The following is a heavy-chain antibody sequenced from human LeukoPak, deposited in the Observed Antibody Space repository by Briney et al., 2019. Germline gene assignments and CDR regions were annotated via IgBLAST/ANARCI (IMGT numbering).Heavy chain of an antibody. Sequence: SVKVSCKASGYTFTGYYMHWVRQAPGQGLEWMGWINPNSGGTNYAQKFQGRVTMTRDTSISTAYMELSRLRSDDTAVYYCARDLNDYGDYGVFPGAFDIWGQGTMVTVSS. V-gene: IGHV1-2*02. CDR2: INPNSGGT. CDR3: ARDLNDYGDYGVFPGAFDI. J-gene: IGHJ3*02. D-gene: IGHD4-17*01. CDR1: GYTFTGYY.